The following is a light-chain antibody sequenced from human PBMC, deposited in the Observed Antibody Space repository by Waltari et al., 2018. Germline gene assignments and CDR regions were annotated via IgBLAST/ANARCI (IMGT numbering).Light chain of an antibody. Sequence: DVVMTQSPLSLPATLGQPASISCRSSQSLVYSDGTTYLNCFQLRPGQSPRLLIYNVSNRDSGVPDRFSGSGSGTDFTLKFSRVEAEDVGVYYCMHSVEWPWTVGQGTKVEVK. V-gene: IGKV2-30*01. J-gene: IGKJ1*01. CDR2: NVS. CDR3: MHSVEWPWT. CDR1: QSLVYSDGTTY.